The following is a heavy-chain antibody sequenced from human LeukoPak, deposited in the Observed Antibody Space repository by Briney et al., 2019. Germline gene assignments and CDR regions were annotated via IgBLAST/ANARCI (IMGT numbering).Heavy chain of an antibody. Sequence: SETLSLTCTVSGGSISSAAYYWGWVRQPPGKGLDWIGSIYYTGTTYYSPSLQTRAALSFDTSENQFSLKLTSVTAADTAVYFCARRPIAAGNNWFDPWGRGTLVTVSS. D-gene: IGHD6-13*01. CDR2: IYYTGTT. CDR1: GGSISSAAYY. V-gene: IGHV4-39*01. J-gene: IGHJ5*02. CDR3: ARRPIAAGNNWFDP.